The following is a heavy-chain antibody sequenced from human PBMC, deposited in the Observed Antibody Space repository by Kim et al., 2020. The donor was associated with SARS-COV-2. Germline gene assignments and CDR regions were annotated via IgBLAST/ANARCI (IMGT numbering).Heavy chain of an antibody. CDR2: IVVGSGNT. J-gene: IGHJ4*02. Sequence: SVKVSCKASGFTFTSSAVQWVRQARGQRLEWIGWIVVGSGNTNYAQKFQERVTITRDMSTSTAYMELSSLRSEDTAVYYCAAADYVWGSYLFGFDYWGQGTLVTVSS. V-gene: IGHV1-58*01. CDR1: GFTFTSSA. CDR3: AAADYVWGSYLFGFDY. D-gene: IGHD3-16*02.